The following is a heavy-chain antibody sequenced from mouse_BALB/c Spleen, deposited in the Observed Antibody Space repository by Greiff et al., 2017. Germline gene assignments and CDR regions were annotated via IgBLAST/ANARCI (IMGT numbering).Heavy chain of an antibody. D-gene: IGHD2-4*01. CDR1: GFTFSSYA. V-gene: IGHV5-6-5*01. CDR3: ARGGDYDPYYYAMDY. CDR2: ISSGGST. Sequence: EVQLQESGGGLVKPGGSLKLSCAASGFTFSSYAMSWVRQTPEKRLEWVASISSGGSTYYPDSVKGRFTISRDNARNILYLQMSSLRSEDTAMYYCARGGDYDPYYYAMDYWGQGTSVTVSS. J-gene: IGHJ4*01.